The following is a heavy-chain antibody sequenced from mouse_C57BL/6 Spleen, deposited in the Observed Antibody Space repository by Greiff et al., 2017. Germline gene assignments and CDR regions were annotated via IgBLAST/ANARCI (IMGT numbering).Heavy chain of an antibody. D-gene: IGHD2-3*01. V-gene: IGHV1-81*01. CDR3: ASRDGYYCFAY. J-gene: IGHJ3*01. Sequence: VQLVESGAELARPGASVKLSCKASGYTFTSYGISWVKQRTGQGLEWIGEIYPRSGNTYYNEKFKGKATLTADKSSSTAYMELRSLTSEDSAVYFCASRDGYYCFAYWGQGTLVTVSA. CDR2: IYPRSGNT. CDR1: GYTFTSYG.